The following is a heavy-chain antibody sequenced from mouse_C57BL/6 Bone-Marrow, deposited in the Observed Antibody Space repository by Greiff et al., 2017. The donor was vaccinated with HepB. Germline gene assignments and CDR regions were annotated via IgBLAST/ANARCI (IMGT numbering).Heavy chain of an antibody. CDR3: ARGHLPLDY. J-gene: IGHJ2*01. CDR1: GYTLTDYY. CDR2: INPYNGGT. V-gene: IGHV1-26*01. D-gene: IGHD3-3*01. Sequence: EVQLQQSGPELVKPGASVKISCKASGYTLTDYYMNWVKQSRGKSLEWIGDINPYNGGTSFNQKFKDKATLTVDKSSSTAYMDLRSLTSEDSAVYYCARGHLPLDYWGQGTTLTVSS.